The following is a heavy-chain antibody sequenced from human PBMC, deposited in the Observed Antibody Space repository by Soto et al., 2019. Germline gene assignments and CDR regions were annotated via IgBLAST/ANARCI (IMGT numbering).Heavy chain of an antibody. CDR2: IIPIFGTV. V-gene: IGHV1-69*12. Sequence: QVQLVQSGAEVKKPGSSVKVSCKASGGTFSNYPISWVRQAPGQGLEWMGGIIPIFGTVNYAQKFQGRVTITADESTSTAYMELISLRSEDTAVYYCARGNHRWLQLGYFDLWGRGTLVTVSS. CDR3: ARGNHRWLQLGYFDL. CDR1: GGTFSNYP. D-gene: IGHD5-12*01. J-gene: IGHJ2*01.